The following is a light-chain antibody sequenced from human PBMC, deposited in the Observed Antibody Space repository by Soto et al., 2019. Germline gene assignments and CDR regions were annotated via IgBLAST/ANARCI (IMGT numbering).Light chain of an antibody. CDR3: QQYGSSSTWS. Sequence: EIVLTQSPGTLSLSPGERATLSCRASQSVSGSDLAWYQQKPGQSPRLLIYGASRMATGIPVKFSGSWSGTDCTLTISRPEVADFAVHSWQQYGSSSTWSFGQGTKVEIE. J-gene: IGKJ1*01. CDR1: QSVSGSD. CDR2: GAS. V-gene: IGKV3-20*01.